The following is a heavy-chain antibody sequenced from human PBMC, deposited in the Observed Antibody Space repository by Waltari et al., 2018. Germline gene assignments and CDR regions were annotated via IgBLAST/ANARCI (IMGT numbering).Heavy chain of an antibody. D-gene: IGHD3-3*01. V-gene: IGHV3-23*01. CDR1: GFTFSSYA. Sequence: EVQLLESGGGLVQPGGSLRLSCAASGFTFSSYAMSWVRQAPGQGLEWVSAISGSGGSTYYADSVKGRFTISRDNAKNSLYLQMNSLRAEDTAVYYCARGSGGWSGYYDWGQGTLVTVSS. J-gene: IGHJ4*02. CDR2: ISGSGGST. CDR3: ARGSGGWSGYYD.